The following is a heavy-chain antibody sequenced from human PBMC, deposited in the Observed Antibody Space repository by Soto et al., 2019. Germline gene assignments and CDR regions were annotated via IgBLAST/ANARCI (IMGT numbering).Heavy chain of an antibody. CDR1: GGSIRSGGYY. CDR3: ARDRLMATAGTARHYFGLDV. V-gene: IGHV4-31*03. CDR2: IYYSGNT. J-gene: IGHJ6*02. D-gene: IGHD5-18*01. Sequence: SETLSLTCSVSGGSIRSGGYYWSWVRQNPRRGLEWIGNIYYSGNTYYNPSLKSRLTISVDTSKNQFSLNLSSVTAADTAVYYCARDRLMATAGTARHYFGLDVWGQGTTVTVSS.